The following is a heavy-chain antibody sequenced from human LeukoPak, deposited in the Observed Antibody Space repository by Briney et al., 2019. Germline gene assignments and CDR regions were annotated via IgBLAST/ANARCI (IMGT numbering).Heavy chain of an antibody. CDR1: GFTSSNYA. J-gene: IGHJ1*01. CDR3: ARDCSGGSCYNQH. Sequence: GGSLRLSCAASGFTSSNYAMNWVRQAPGKGLEWVSGISGSASSTYYADSMKGRFTIARDNAKNSLYLQMNSLRAEDTAVYYCARDCSGGSCYNQHWGQGTLVTVSS. V-gene: IGHV3-23*01. D-gene: IGHD2-15*01. CDR2: ISGSASST.